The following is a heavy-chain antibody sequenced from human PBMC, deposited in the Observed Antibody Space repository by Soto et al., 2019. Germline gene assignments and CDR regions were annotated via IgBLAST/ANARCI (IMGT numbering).Heavy chain of an antibody. Sequence: PGESLKISCKGSGYSFTSYWIGWVRQMPGKGLEWMGIIYPGDSDTRYSPSFQGQVTISADKSISTAYLQWSSLKASDTAMYYCGRCDFWSGYSGGMDVWGQGTTVTVSS. V-gene: IGHV5-51*01. CDR2: IYPGDSDT. CDR1: GYSFTSYW. J-gene: IGHJ6*02. CDR3: GRCDFWSGYSGGMDV. D-gene: IGHD3-3*01.